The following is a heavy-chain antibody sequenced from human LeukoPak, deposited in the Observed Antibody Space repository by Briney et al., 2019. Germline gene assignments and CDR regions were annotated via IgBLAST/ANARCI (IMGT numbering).Heavy chain of an antibody. D-gene: IGHD2-15*01. V-gene: IGHV1-2*04. CDR3: AREEGGSGSSCYYY. J-gene: IGHJ4*02. CDR1: GYTFTGYY. Sequence: GASVKVSCKASGYTFTGYYMHWVRQAPGQGLEWMGWINPNSGGTNYAQKFQGWVTMTRDTSISTAYMELSRLRSDDTAVYYCAREEGGSGSSCYYYWGQGTLVTVSS. CDR2: INPNSGGT.